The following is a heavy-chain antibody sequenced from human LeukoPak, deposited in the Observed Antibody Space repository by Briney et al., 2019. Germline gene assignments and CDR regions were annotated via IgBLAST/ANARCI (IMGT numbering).Heavy chain of an antibody. Sequence: GGSLRLSCVASGFTFGNYGMNWVRQAPGKGLEFVSSISGSDGSTHYADSMKGRFTISRDISKNTLYLQMNSLRAEDTAVYYCARQRGGNYYYFDYWSQGTLVTVSS. D-gene: IGHD1-26*01. J-gene: IGHJ4*02. CDR3: ARQRGGNYYYFDY. CDR1: GFTFGNYG. V-gene: IGHV3-23*01. CDR2: ISGSDGST.